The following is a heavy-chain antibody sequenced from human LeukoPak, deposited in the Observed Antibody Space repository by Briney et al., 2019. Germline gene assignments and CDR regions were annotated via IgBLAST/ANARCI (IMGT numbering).Heavy chain of an antibody. CDR1: GLTVNSNY. Sequence: GGSLRLSCVASGLTVNSNYMSWVRQAPGKGLEWVSAIYSGGATYYADSVKGRFTVSRDDSKNTLYLQMYRLRVEDTAMYYCVSQKWLYAFDIWGQGTIVTVSS. CDR3: VSQKWLYAFDI. V-gene: IGHV3-53*01. D-gene: IGHD5-24*01. CDR2: IYSGGAT. J-gene: IGHJ3*02.